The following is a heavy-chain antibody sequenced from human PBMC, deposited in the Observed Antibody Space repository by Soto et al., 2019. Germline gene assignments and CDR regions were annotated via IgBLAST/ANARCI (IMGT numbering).Heavy chain of an antibody. CDR1: GFTFSSYA. CDR2: ISYDGSNK. CDR3: ARAPVRGVFDY. V-gene: IGHV3-30-3*01. Sequence: QVQLVESGGGVVQPGRSLRLSCAASGFTFSSYAMHWVRQAPGKGLEWGAVISYDGSNKYYADSVKGRFTISRDNSKNTLYLQMNSLRAEDTAVYYCARAPVRGVFDYWGQGTLVTVSS. J-gene: IGHJ4*02. D-gene: IGHD3-10*01.